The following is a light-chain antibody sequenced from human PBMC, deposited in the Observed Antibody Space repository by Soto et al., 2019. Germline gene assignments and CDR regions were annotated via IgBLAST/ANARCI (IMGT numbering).Light chain of an antibody. CDR1: QSVTNNY. Sequence: EKVMTQSPFTLSVSPGERATLSCRASQSVTNNYLAWYQQKPGQPPSLLIFDASSRAPGIPDRFTGGGSGTDFTLTINRLEPEDFAVYFCQHYYRSPEPFGQGTKVAIK. V-gene: IGKV3-20*01. CDR3: QHYYRSPEP. J-gene: IGKJ1*01. CDR2: DAS.